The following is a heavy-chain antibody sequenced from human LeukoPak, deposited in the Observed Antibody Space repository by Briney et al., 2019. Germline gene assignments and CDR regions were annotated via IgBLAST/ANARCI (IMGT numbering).Heavy chain of an antibody. CDR2: INHSGST. CDR1: GGSFSGYY. D-gene: IGHD1-7*01. J-gene: IGHJ5*02. V-gene: IGHV4-34*01. Sequence: SETLSLTCAVYGGSFSGYYWSWIRQPPGKGLEWIGEINHSGSTNYNPSLKSRVTISVDTSKNQFSLKLSSVTAADTAVYYCARALYNGNYHWFDPWGQGTLVTVSS. CDR3: ARALYNGNYHWFDP.